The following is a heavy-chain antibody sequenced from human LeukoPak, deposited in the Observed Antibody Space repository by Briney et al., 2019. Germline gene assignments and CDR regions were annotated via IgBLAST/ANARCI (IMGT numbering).Heavy chain of an antibody. J-gene: IGHJ4*02. CDR2: ISSSSSTI. D-gene: IGHD3-22*01. CDR1: GFTFSSYS. Sequence: GGSLRLSCAASGFTFSSYSMNWVRQAPGKGLEWVSCISSSSSTIYYADSVKGRFTISRDNAKNSLYLQMNSLRAEDTAVYYCAAGDYYDSSGYRREAGYWGQGTLVTVSS. V-gene: IGHV3-48*04. CDR3: AAGDYYDSSGYRREAGY.